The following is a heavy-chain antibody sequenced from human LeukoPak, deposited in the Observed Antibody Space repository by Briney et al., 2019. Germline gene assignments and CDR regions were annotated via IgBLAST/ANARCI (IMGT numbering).Heavy chain of an antibody. CDR2: INPSGGST. CDR1: GYTFTSYY. Sequence: ASVKVSCKASGYTFTSYYIHWVRQAPGQGLEWMGIINPSGGSTSYAQKFQGRDTMTRDTSTSTVYMELSSLRSEDTAVYYCARSVASYGMDVWGQGTTVTVSS. D-gene: IGHD5-12*01. V-gene: IGHV1-46*01. J-gene: IGHJ6*02. CDR3: ARSVASYGMDV.